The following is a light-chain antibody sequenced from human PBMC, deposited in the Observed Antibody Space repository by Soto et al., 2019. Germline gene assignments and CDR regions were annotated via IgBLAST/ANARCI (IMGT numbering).Light chain of an antibody. CDR2: KVS. Sequence: DVVMTSSPLSLPATLGQPASISCRSSHSLEYKDANTYLHWIQERPAQTPRRLISKVSNRDSRDTDRFRGSGGGNDFTLIISRVEAEDVGVYCWMQVTHCPYTFGQGTKLEIK. J-gene: IGKJ2*01. CDR1: HSLEYKDANTY. CDR3: MQVTHCPYT. V-gene: IGKV2-30*01.